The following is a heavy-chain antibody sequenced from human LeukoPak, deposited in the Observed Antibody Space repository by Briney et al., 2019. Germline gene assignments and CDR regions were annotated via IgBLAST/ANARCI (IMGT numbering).Heavy chain of an antibody. CDR1: GFTFSSYA. CDR3: AKEALRYDILTGYYTSSEVDY. Sequence: GGSLRLSCAASGFTFSSYAMSWVRQAPGKGLEWVSAISGSGGSTYYADSVKGRFTISRDNSKNTLYLQMNSLRAEDTAVYYCAKEALRYDILTGYYTSSEVDYWGQGTLVTVSS. CDR2: ISGSGGST. J-gene: IGHJ4*02. D-gene: IGHD3-9*01. V-gene: IGHV3-23*01.